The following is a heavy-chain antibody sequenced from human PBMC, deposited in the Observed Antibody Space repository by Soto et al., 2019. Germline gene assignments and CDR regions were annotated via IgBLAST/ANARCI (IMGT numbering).Heavy chain of an antibody. CDR1: GYTFSNYG. CDR3: ARVVPGAEAWFGP. CDR2: ISLYSDGT. D-gene: IGHD2-2*01. J-gene: IGHJ5*02. V-gene: IGHV1-18*01. Sequence: QVQRVQSGGEVKRPGASLKVSCKTSGYTFSNYGITWVRQAPGQPLEWLGWISLYSDGTNYAQKFQGRVSMTTDTSTTTAYMELRSLRSDDTAVYYCARVVPGAEAWFGPWGQGTLVTVSS.